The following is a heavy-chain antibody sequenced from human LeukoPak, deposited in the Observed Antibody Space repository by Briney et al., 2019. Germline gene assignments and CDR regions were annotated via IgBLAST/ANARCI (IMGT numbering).Heavy chain of an antibody. V-gene: IGHV3-23*01. CDR2: ISASGRST. J-gene: IGHJ4*02. D-gene: IGHD3-10*01. CDR1: GFNFGNNA. CDR3: AKSLWFGELFSYHDY. Sequence: GGSLRLSCAASGFNFGNNAMSWVRQAPGKGLEWVSGISASGRSTFYADSVDGRFTISRDNARTTLWLQMNSLRAEDTAVYYCAKSLWFGELFSYHDYWGQGNLVTVSS.